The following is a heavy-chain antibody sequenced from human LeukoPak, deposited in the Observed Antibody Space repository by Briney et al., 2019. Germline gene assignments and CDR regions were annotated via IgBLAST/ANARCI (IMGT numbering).Heavy chain of an antibody. CDR3: AKTSRVNSAYDSPFGY. CDR2: ISYDGSNK. D-gene: IGHD5-12*01. J-gene: IGHJ4*02. V-gene: IGHV3-30-3*02. CDR1: GFTFSNYA. Sequence: PGGSLRLSCAASGFTFSNYAMHWVRQAPGEGLEWVAIISYDGSNKYCADSVKGRFTISRDNPRNTLHLEMNSLRAEDTAIYYCAKTSRVNSAYDSPFGYWGQGTLVTVSS.